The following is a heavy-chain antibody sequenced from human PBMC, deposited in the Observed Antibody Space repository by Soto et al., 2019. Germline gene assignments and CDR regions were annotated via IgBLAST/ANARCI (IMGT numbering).Heavy chain of an antibody. J-gene: IGHJ4*02. CDR2: INPNSGGT. CDR1: GYTFTGYY. V-gene: IGHV1-2*04. CDR3: ARFISSSWSPVTNYFDY. Sequence: GASVKVSCKASGYTFTGYYMHWVRQAPGQGLEWMGWINPNSGGTNYAQKFQGWVTMTRDTSISTAYMELSRLRSDDTAVYYCARFISSSWSPVTNYFDYWGQGTTVTVSS. D-gene: IGHD6-13*01.